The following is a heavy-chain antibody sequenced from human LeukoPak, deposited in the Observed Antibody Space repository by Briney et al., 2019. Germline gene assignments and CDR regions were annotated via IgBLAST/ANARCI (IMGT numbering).Heavy chain of an antibody. D-gene: IGHD3-10*01. CDR2: INHSGST. CDR1: GGSFSGYY. Sequence: SETLSLTCAVYGGSFSGYYWSWIRQPPGKGREWIGEINHSGSTNYNPSLKSRVTISVDTSKNQFSLKLSSVTAADTAVYYCARGPRSIRSSYYYGSGSYKFWGQGTLVTVSS. J-gene: IGHJ4*02. V-gene: IGHV4-34*01. CDR3: ARGPRSIRSSYYYGSGSYKF.